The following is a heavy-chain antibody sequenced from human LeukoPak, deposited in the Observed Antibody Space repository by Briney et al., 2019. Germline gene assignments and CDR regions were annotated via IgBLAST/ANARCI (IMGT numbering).Heavy chain of an antibody. CDR3: ARGEGTLAGRRWPYSFYYYVDV. D-gene: IGHD6-19*01. CDR1: GGSFSDYY. CDR2: INHGGTT. Sequence: SETLSLTCVVYGGSFSDYYWTRVRQPPGKGLEWIGEINHGGTTKYNPSLKSRVTISIHTSNNQFSLKLNSVTAADTAVYYCARGEGTLAGRRWPYSFYYYVDVWGKGTTVTVSS. J-gene: IGHJ6*03. V-gene: IGHV4-34*01.